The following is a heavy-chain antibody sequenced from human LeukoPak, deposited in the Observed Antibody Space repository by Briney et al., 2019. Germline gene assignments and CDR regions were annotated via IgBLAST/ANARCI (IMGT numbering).Heavy chain of an antibody. CDR2: ISGSGGST. CDR3: AKGPRLYDILTGPFDY. V-gene: IGHV3-23*01. CDR1: GFTFSSYA. Sequence: QAGGSLRLSCAASGFTFSSYAMSWVRQAPGKGLEWVSAISGSGGSTYYADSVKGRFTISRDNSKNTLYLQMNSLRAEDTAVYYCAKGPRLYDILTGPFDYWGQGTLVIVSS. D-gene: IGHD3-9*01. J-gene: IGHJ4*02.